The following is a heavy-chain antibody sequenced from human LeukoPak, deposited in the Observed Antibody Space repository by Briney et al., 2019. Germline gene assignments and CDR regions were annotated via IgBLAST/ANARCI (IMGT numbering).Heavy chain of an antibody. D-gene: IGHD4-11*01. J-gene: IGHJ4*02. CDR3: ARDHRLQLDY. CDR2: INHSGST. CDR1: GGSFSGYY. V-gene: IGHV4-34*01. Sequence: PSETLSLTCAVYGGSFSGYYWSWIRQPPGKGLEWIGEINHSGSTNYNPSLKSRVTISVDTSKNQFSLKLSSVTAADTAVYYCARDHRLQLDYWGQGTLVTVSS.